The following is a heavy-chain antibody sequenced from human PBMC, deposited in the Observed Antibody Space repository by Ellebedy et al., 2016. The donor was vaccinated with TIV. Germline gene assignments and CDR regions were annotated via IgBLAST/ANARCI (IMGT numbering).Heavy chain of an antibody. J-gene: IGHJ3*01. Sequence: GESLKISCAASGFTFSAHYFSWIRRAPGKGLEWISYIGNSGSPTYYADSVKGRFSISRDNARNLVYLQMNSLRAEDTAVYYCAREDHLDAFDVWGQGTLVTVSS. CDR1: GFTFSAHY. V-gene: IGHV3-11*04. CDR2: IGNSGSPT. CDR3: AREDHLDAFDV. D-gene: IGHD1-14*01.